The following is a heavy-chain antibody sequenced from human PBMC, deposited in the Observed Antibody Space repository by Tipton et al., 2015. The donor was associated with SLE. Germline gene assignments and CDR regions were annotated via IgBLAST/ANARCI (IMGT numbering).Heavy chain of an antibody. Sequence: SLRLSCAASGFTFNYYSMNWVRQAPGKGLEWVPSISSTSTYMFSADSVKGRFIISRDNGRNSLYLQLDRLRVYDSAVYFCASGPGPEWLVRFAYWGQGTLVTVSS. V-gene: IGHV3-21*01. J-gene: IGHJ4*02. CDR1: GFTFNYYS. D-gene: IGHD6-19*01. CDR2: ISSTSTYM. CDR3: ASGPGPEWLVRFAY.